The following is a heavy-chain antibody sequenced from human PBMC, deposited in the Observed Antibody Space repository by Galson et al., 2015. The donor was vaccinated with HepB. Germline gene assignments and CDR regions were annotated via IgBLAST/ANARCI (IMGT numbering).Heavy chain of an antibody. V-gene: IGHV1-18*01. CDR3: ARDAGWHYDILTGYSGHHDAFDI. Sequence: SVKVSCKASGYTFTSYGISWVRQAPGQGLEWMGWISAYNGNTNYAQKLQGRVTMTTDTSTSTAYMELRSLRSDDTAVYYCARDAGWHYDILTGYSGHHDAFDIWGQGTMVTVSS. J-gene: IGHJ3*02. CDR2: ISAYNGNT. CDR1: GYTFTSYG. D-gene: IGHD3-9*01.